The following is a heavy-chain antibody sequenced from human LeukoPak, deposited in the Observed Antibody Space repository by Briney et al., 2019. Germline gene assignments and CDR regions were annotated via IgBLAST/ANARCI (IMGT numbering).Heavy chain of an antibody. Sequence: GASVKVSCKASGGTFSSYAISWVRQAPGQGLEWMGRIIPIFGTANYAQKFQGRVTITTDESTSTAYMELSSLRSEDTAVYYCAREAARVWFGELLQSNYFDYWGQGTLVTVSS. CDR3: AREAARVWFGELLQSNYFDY. D-gene: IGHD3-10*01. CDR1: GGTFSSYA. J-gene: IGHJ4*02. CDR2: IIPIFGTA. V-gene: IGHV1-69*05.